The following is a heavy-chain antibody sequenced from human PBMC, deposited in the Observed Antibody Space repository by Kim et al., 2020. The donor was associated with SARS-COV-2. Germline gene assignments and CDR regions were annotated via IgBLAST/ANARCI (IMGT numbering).Heavy chain of an antibody. CDR1: GGSFSGYY. CDR2: INHSGST. D-gene: IGHD6-13*01. CDR3: ATLAAAGTSIDYFDY. V-gene: IGHV4-34*01. Sequence: SETLSLTCAVYGGSFSGYYWSWIRQPPGKGLEWIGEINHSGSTNYNPSLKSRVTLSVDTSKNQFSLKLSSVTAADTAVYFCATLAAAGTSIDYFDYWGQG. J-gene: IGHJ4*02.